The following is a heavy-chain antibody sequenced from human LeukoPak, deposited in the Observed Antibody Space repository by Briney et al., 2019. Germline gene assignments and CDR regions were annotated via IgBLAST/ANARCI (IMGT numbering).Heavy chain of an antibody. CDR3: AKDRGYCSGGSCYSYYFDY. V-gene: IGHV3-7*01. D-gene: IGHD2-15*01. Sequence: GGSLRLSCAASGFTFRTYWMSWVRQAPGKGLEWVANIKQDGSEKNYADSVKGRFTISRDNSKNTLYLQMNSLRAEDTAVYYCAKDRGYCSGGSCYSYYFDYWGQGTLVTVSS. J-gene: IGHJ4*02. CDR1: GFTFRTYW. CDR2: IKQDGSEK.